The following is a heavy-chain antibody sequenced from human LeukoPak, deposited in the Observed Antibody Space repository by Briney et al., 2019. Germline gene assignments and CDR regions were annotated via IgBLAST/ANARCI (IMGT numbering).Heavy chain of an antibody. CDR1: GGSLSGYY. CDR3: ARKSIVTAGRKPYDF. CDR2: IDHSGRT. D-gene: IGHD6-13*01. V-gene: IGHV4-34*01. Sequence: PSETLSLTCAVYGGSLSGYYWSWIRQPPGKGLEWIGEIDHSGRTNSNASLKSRVTISVDMSKNQFSLRLSSVTAADTAVYYCARKSIVTAGRKPYDFWDQGTLVTVSP. J-gene: IGHJ4*02.